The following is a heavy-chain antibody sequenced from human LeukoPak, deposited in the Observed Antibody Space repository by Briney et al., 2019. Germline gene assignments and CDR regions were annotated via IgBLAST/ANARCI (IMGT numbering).Heavy chain of an antibody. Sequence: PGRSLRLSCAASGFTFSSYAMHWVRQAPGKGLEWVAVISYDGSNKYYADSVKGRFTISRDNSKNTLYLQMNSLRAEDTAVYYCANRESSGYYPFDYWGQGTLVTVSS. D-gene: IGHD3-22*01. CDR3: ANRESSGYYPFDY. CDR1: GFTFSSYA. CDR2: ISYDGSNK. J-gene: IGHJ4*02. V-gene: IGHV3-30-3*01.